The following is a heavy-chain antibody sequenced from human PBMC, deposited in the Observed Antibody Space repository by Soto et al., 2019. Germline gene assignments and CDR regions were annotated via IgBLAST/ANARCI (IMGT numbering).Heavy chain of an antibody. V-gene: IGHV4-59*01. D-gene: IGHD3-10*01. CDR1: GGSISSYY. J-gene: IGHJ6*02. Sequence: SETLSLTCTVSGGSISSYYWSWIRQPPGKGLEWIGYIYYSGSTNYNPSLKSRVTISVNTSKNQFSLKLSSVTAAGTAVYYCARVRLGSGSYYGYYYYGMDVWGQGTTVTVSS. CDR2: IYYSGST. CDR3: ARVRLGSGSYYGYYYYGMDV.